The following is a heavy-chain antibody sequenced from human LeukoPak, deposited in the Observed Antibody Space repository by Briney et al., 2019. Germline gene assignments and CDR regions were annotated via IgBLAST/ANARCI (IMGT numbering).Heavy chain of an antibody. CDR1: GGTFNSSA. J-gene: IGHJ5*02. V-gene: IGHV1-69*05. Sequence: ASVKVSCKTSGGTFNSSAISWVRQAPGQGLEWLGGIMPLFGTAGYAQKFQGRVTITKDESTRTVYLELTSLTSDDTAVYYCARDVHGDYGSGWFDPWGQGTLVSVSS. D-gene: IGHD4-17*01. CDR2: IMPLFGTA. CDR3: ARDVHGDYGSGWFDP.